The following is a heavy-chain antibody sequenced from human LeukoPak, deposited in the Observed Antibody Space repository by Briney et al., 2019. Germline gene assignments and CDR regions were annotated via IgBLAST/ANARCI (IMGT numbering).Heavy chain of an antibody. J-gene: IGHJ6*04. V-gene: IGHV3-23*01. Sequence: GGSLRLSCSASGFTFTTYGMNRVRQAPGKGLEWVSGIGGSGIRTYYADSVKGRFTISRDNSRNTLYLQMNSLRAEDTAVYYCAELGITMIGGVWGKGTTVTISS. D-gene: IGHD3-10*02. CDR2: IGGSGIRT. CDR3: AELGITMIGGV. CDR1: GFTFTTYG.